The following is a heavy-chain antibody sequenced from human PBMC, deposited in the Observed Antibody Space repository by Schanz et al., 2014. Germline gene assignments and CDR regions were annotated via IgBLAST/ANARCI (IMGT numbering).Heavy chain of an antibody. Sequence: QVQLVESGGGVVQPGRSLRLSCAASGFTFSTYTMHWVRQGPGKGLEWVAVISEDGSKKYYADSVQGRFTVSRDNPKNKLYQQMNTLRAEDTALYYCARTAYLSGSYTYALDVWGQGTTVTVSS. D-gene: IGHD1-26*01. CDR2: ISEDGSKK. CDR3: ARTAYLSGSYTYALDV. V-gene: IGHV3-30*04. J-gene: IGHJ6*02. CDR1: GFTFSTYT.